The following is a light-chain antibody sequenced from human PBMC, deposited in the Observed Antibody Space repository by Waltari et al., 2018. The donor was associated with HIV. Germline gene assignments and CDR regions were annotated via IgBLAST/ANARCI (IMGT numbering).Light chain of an antibody. V-gene: IGLV2-8*01. CDR3: FSYAGSRDYV. CDR1: SSDIGGYKY. CDR2: EVN. J-gene: IGLJ1*01. Sequence: QSAPTQSPSASGSPGQSVTISCTGTSSDIGGYKYVSWYQQHPGKAPKLIIYEVNKRPSGVPDRFSGSKSGITASLTVSGLQAEDEADYYCFSYAGSRDYVFGTGTKVTVL.